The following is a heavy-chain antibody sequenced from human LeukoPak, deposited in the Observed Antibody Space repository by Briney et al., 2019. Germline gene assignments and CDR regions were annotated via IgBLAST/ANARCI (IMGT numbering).Heavy chain of an antibody. J-gene: IGHJ4*02. CDR1: GYTFTSYG. V-gene: IGHV1-2*02. D-gene: IGHD2-2*01. CDR3: ARVGQLLIRVDY. Sequence: ASVKVSCKASGYTFTSYGINWVRQAPGQGLEWMGWINPNSGGTNYAQKFQGRVTMTRDTSISTAYMELSRLRSDDTAVYYCARVGQLLIRVDYWGQGTLVTVSS. CDR2: INPNSGGT.